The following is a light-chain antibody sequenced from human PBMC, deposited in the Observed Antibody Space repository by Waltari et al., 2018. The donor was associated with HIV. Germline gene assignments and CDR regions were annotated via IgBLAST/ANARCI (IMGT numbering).Light chain of an antibody. J-gene: IGLJ1*01. CDR1: RSDVGNSDS. Sequence: QSALTQPASVSGSPGQSITISCSGTRSDVGNSDSVSWYQQHPGKAPRLMIYDVTNRPSGVSFRFSGSKSANTASLIISGLQAEDEADYYCSAYTTDNTLVFGTGTRVTVL. CDR3: SAYTTDNTLV. V-gene: IGLV2-14*03. CDR2: DVT.